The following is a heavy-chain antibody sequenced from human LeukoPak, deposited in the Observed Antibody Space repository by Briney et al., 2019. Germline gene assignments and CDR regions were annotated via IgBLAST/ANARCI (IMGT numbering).Heavy chain of an antibody. V-gene: IGHV3-23*01. J-gene: IGHJ4*02. D-gene: IGHD2-21*01. CDR3: AKFKSGVVYYFDY. CDR1: GFTFSSYA. Sequence: PGGSLRLSCAASGFTFSSYAMSWVRQAPGKGLEWVSAISGSGGSTYYADSVKGRFTISRDNSRNTLYLQMNSLRAEDTAVYYCAKFKSGVVYYFDYWGQGTLVTVSS. CDR2: ISGSGGST.